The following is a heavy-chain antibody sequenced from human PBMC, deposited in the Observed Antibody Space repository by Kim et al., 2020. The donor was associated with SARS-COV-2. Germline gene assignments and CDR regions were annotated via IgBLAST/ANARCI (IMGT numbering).Heavy chain of an antibody. Sequence: SETLSLTCTVSGGSISSSSYYWGWIRQPPGKGLEWIGSIYYSGSTYYNPSLKSRVTISVYTSKNQFSLKLSSVTAADTAVYYCASRGDYGINWFDPWGQGTLVTVSS. CDR1: GGSISSSSYY. J-gene: IGHJ5*02. CDR3: ASRGDYGINWFDP. V-gene: IGHV4-39*01. D-gene: IGHD4-17*01. CDR2: IYYSGST.